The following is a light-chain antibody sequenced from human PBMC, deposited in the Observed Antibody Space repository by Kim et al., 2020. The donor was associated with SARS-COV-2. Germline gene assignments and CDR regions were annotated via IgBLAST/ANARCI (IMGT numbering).Light chain of an antibody. CDR2: DVS. Sequence: VSGSPGQSITISCTGTSNYVSWYQQHPGKAPKLMIFDVSDRPSGVSNRFSGSKSGNTASLTISGLRAEDEAAYYCSSYTSRSNFGVFGGGTKLTVL. CDR3: SSYTSRSNFGV. V-gene: IGLV2-14*03. J-gene: IGLJ2*01. CDR1: SNY.